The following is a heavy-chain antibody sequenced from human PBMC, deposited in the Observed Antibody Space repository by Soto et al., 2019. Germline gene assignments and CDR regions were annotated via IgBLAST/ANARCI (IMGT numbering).Heavy chain of an antibody. CDR2: IWYDGSNK. CDR3: VRDRGELVMDY. D-gene: IGHD1-26*01. Sequence: QVQLVESGGGVVQPGRSLRLSCAASGFTFSSYGMHWVRQAPGKGLEWVAVIWYDGSNKYYADSVKGRFTISRDNSKNALYMQMNSLRAEDTAVYYCVRDRGELVMDYWGQLTLVTVSS. V-gene: IGHV3-33*01. J-gene: IGHJ4*02. CDR1: GFTFSSYG.